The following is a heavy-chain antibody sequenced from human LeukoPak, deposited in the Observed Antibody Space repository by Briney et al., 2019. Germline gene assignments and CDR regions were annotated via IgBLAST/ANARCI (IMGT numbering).Heavy chain of an antibody. CDR3: ARATTCAILSGYSDY. CDR1: GFTFSSYS. J-gene: IGHJ4*02. Sequence: GGSLRLSCAASGFTFSSYSMNWVRQAPGKGLEGVSSISSSSSYIYYADSVKGRFTISRDNAKNSLYLQMNIRRAEDTAGYECARATTCAILSGYSDYWGQGTLVTVSS. V-gene: IGHV3-21*01. D-gene: IGHD3-9*01. CDR2: ISSSSSYI.